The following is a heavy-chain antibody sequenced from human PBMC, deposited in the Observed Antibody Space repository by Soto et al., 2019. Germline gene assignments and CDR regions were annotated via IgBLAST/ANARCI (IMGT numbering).Heavy chain of an antibody. D-gene: IGHD3-10*01. V-gene: IGHV3-23*01. CDR3: AKTIRLRAMVRVMRDGLDV. Sequence: EVQLMESGGGLVQPGGSLRLSCAASGITFSNYAMIWVRQAPGKGLEWVSGMSYNGGTTYYADSVKGRFTISRDNSMNTLYLEMNSLRPEDTAMYYCAKTIRLRAMVRVMRDGLDVWGQGTTVTVSS. CDR1: GITFSNYA. CDR2: MSYNGGTT. J-gene: IGHJ6*02.